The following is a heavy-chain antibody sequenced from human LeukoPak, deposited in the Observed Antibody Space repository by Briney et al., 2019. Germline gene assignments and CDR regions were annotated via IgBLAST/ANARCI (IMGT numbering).Heavy chain of an antibody. CDR3: ASGYYYRNDY. D-gene: IGHD3-22*01. J-gene: IGHJ4*02. Sequence: SETLSLTCTVSGASISGYYWSWIRQPAGKPLEWIGRIYTTGSTHYNPSLKSRVTISVDTSKNQFSLKLSSVTAADTAVYYCASGYYYRNDYWGQGTLVTVSS. V-gene: IGHV4-4*07. CDR2: IYTTGST. CDR1: GASISGYY.